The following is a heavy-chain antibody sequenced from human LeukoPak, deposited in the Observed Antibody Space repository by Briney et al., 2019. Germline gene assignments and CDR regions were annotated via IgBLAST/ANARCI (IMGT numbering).Heavy chain of an antibody. CDR2: INSDGSST. CDR3: ARGSSSLLDY. V-gene: IGHV3-74*01. D-gene: IGHD6-6*01. Sequence: GGSLRLSCAASGFTFSSYWMHWVRQAPGKRLVWVSRINSDGSSTSYTDSVKGRFTISRDNAKNTLYLQMNSLRAEDTAVYYCARGSSSLLDYWGQGTLVTVSS. J-gene: IGHJ4*02. CDR1: GFTFSSYW.